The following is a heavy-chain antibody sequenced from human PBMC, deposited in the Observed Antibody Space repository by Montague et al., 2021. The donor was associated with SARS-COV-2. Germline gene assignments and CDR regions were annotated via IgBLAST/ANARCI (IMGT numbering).Heavy chain of an antibody. CDR3: ARGATYYYDSSGYVFDY. Sequence: SLRLSCAASGFTFSSYSMNWVRQAPGKGLEWVSSSSSSSSYTYYADSVKGRFTISRDNAKNSLYLQMNSLRAEDTAVYYCARGATYYYDSSGYVFDYWGQGTLVTVSS. CDR2: SSSSSSYT. CDR1: GFTFSSYS. D-gene: IGHD3-22*01. V-gene: IGHV3-21*01. J-gene: IGHJ4*02.